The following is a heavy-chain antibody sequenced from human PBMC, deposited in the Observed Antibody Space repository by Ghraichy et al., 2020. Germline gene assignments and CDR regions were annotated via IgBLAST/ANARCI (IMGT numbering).Heavy chain of an antibody. Sequence: GGSLRLSCAASGFTFSTYAMSWVRQAPGKGLEWVSAISDTGGNTYYADSVKGRFTISRDNSKNTLYLQMNSLRAEDTAVYYCTRDPAYSSPYFFDYWGQGTLVTVSP. D-gene: IGHD2-15*01. CDR1: GFTFSTYA. V-gene: IGHV3-23*01. CDR3: TRDPAYSSPYFFDY. CDR2: ISDTGGNT. J-gene: IGHJ4*02.